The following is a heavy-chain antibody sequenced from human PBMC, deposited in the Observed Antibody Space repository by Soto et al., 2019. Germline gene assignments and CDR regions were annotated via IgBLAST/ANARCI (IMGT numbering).Heavy chain of an antibody. D-gene: IGHD3-22*01. V-gene: IGHV1-2*04. CDR1: GYTFTGYY. CDR3: ARDLGYYDSSGQEGDYYYYGMDV. Sequence: QVQLVQSGAEVKKPGASVKVSCKASGYTFTGYYMHWVRQAPGQGLEWMGWINPNSGGTNYAQKFQGWVTMTRDTSISTAYMELSRLRSDDTAVYYCARDLGYYDSSGQEGDYYYYGMDVWGQGTKVTVSS. CDR2: INPNSGGT. J-gene: IGHJ6*02.